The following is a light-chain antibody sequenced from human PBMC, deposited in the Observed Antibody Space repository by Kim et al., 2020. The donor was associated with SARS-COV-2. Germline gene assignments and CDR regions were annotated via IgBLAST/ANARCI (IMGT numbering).Light chain of an antibody. Sequence: PGGRATLASRASQTVDYNFLAWYQQRHGQAPRLLIYGASSRATGIPDRFSGSGSGTDFTLTISRLEPEDFAAYYCQHYGSSTFTFGPGTKVDIK. J-gene: IGKJ3*01. CDR2: GAS. CDR3: QHYGSSTFT. CDR1: QTVDYNF. V-gene: IGKV3-20*01.